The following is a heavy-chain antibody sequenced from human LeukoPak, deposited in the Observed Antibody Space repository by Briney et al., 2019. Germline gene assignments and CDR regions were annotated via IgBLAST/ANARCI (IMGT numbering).Heavy chain of an antibody. CDR1: GGSISSYY. V-gene: IGHV4-59*01. D-gene: IGHD6-13*01. J-gene: IGHJ4*02. CDR2: MYSSGST. CDR3: ARGWGSSWYYFDC. Sequence: SETLSLTCTVSGGSISSYYWSWIRQPPGKGLEWIGYMYSSGSTNYNPSLKSRVTISIDTTKNQFSLKLSSVTAADTAVYYCARGWGSSWYYFDCWGRGTLVTVSS.